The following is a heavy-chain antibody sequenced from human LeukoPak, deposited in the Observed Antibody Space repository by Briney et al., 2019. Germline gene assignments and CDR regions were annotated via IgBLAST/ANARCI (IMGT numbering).Heavy chain of an antibody. J-gene: IGHJ3*02. D-gene: IGHD2-21*01. V-gene: IGHV1-18*01. Sequence: GASVKVSCKASGYTFTSYGISYVRQAPGQGLEWMGWISAYNGNTNYAQKLQGRVTMTTDTSTSTAYMELRSLRSDDTAVYYCARGGLILWWSGAFDIWGQGTMVTVSS. CDR1: GYTFTSYG. CDR2: ISAYNGNT. CDR3: ARGGLILWWSGAFDI.